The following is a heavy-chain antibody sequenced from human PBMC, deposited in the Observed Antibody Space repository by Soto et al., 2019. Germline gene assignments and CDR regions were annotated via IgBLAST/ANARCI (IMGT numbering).Heavy chain of an antibody. Sequence: GGSLRLSCAASGFTFSSYGMHWVRQAPGKGLEWVAVISYDGSNKYYADSGKGRFTISRDNSKNTLYLQMNSLRAEDTAVYYCAKDRSYYDFWSGPQRDYYYYGMDVWGQGTTVTVSS. CDR3: AKDRSYYDFWSGPQRDYYYYGMDV. D-gene: IGHD3-3*01. CDR2: ISYDGSNK. J-gene: IGHJ6*02. V-gene: IGHV3-30*18. CDR1: GFTFSSYG.